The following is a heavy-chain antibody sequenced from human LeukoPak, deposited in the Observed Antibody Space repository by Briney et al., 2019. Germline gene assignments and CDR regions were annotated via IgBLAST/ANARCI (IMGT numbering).Heavy chain of an antibody. V-gene: IGHV4-39*01. Sequence: ASETLSLTCTVSGGSISSGSYYWGWIRQPPGKGLEWIGSIYYSGSTYYNPSLKSRVTISVDTSKNQFSLKLSSVTAADTAVYYCARLVATIRDLDYWGQGTLVTVSS. CDR1: GGSISSGSYY. CDR2: IYYSGST. CDR3: ARLVATIRDLDY. J-gene: IGHJ4*02. D-gene: IGHD5-12*01.